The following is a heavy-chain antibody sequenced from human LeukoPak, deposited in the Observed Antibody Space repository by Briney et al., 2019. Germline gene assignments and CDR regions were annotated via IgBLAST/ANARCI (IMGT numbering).Heavy chain of an antibody. Sequence: SETLSLTCSVSGGSVSSSNFYWGWVRQAPGKGLEWIGSFYFSGSSFHNPSLKSRVLMSGDKSKNHLSLKLRSVTAADTAVYYCAERGVGPTTDAFDIWGRGTMVTVSP. V-gene: IGHV4-39*07. CDR3: AERGVGPTTDAFDI. CDR2: FYFSGSS. J-gene: IGHJ3*02. CDR1: GGSVSSSNFY. D-gene: IGHD1-26*01.